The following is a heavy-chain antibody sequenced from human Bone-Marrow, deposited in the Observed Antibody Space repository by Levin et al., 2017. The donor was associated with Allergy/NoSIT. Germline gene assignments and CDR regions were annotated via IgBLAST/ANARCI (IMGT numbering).Heavy chain of an antibody. J-gene: IGHJ4*01. D-gene: IGHD5-12*01. Sequence: GGSLRLSCVASGFTFSDYWMSWIRQAPGKGLEWVAHIKEDGSQKFYLDSVRGRFTISRDNAKNSVYLQMSSLRVDDTALYYCQRDYIGFWGHGTLVTVSS. CDR1: GFTFSDYW. CDR3: QRDYIGF. CDR2: IKEDGSQK. V-gene: IGHV3-7*01.